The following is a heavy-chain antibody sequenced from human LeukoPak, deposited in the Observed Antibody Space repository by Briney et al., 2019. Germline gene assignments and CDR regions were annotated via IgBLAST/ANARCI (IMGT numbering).Heavy chain of an antibody. J-gene: IGHJ3*02. CDR3: ARFRRNYYDSSGSLAFDI. CDR2: IYYSGST. Sequence: SETLSLTCTVSGGSISSGGYYWSWIRQHPGKSLEWIGHIYYSGSTYYNPSLESRVTMSVDTSNSQFSLKLSSVTAADTAVYYCARFRRNYYDSSGSLAFDIWGQGTMVTVSS. CDR1: GGSISSGGYY. V-gene: IGHV4-31*03. D-gene: IGHD3-22*01.